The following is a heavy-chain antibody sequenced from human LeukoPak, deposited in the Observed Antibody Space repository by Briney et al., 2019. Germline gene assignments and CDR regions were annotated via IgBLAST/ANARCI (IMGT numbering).Heavy chain of an antibody. V-gene: IGHV3-33*01. CDR1: GFPFSSYG. J-gene: IGHJ3*02. CDR3: VRLLHDAFDI. Sequence: PGGSLRLSCVASGFPFSSYGMHWVRQAPGKGLEWVAVIWSVGGAEYYADSVKGRFTISRDNSKNMLFLQMNSLRAEDTAVYYCVRLLHDAFDIWGQGTVVTVSS. CDR2: IWSVGGAE.